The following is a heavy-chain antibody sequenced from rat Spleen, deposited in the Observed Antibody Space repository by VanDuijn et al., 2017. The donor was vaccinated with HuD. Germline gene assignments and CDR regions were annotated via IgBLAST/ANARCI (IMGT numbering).Heavy chain of an antibody. D-gene: IGHD4-5*01. CDR1: GFTFSDFD. CDR2: ISTGDDDT. V-gene: IGHV5S13*01. Sequence: EVQLVESGGGFVQPGRSLKLSCAASGFTFSDFDMAWVRQAPTKGLEWVASISTGDDDTYYRDSVKGRFTISRDNAKNTLYLQVDSLKSEDTATYYCARHGRGKTTYYYVMDAWGQGASVTVSS. CDR3: ARHGRGKTTYYYVMDA. J-gene: IGHJ4*01.